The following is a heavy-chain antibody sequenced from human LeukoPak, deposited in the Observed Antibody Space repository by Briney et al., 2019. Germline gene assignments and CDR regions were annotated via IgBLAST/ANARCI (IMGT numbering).Heavy chain of an antibody. D-gene: IGHD3-10*01. CDR2: IYYSGST. Sequence: SETLSLTCTVSGGSISSYYWSWILQPPGKGLEWIGYIYYSGSTNYNPSLKSRVTISVDTSKNQFSLKLSSVTAADTAVYYCARLGVRGDYFDYWGQGTLVTVSS. J-gene: IGHJ4*02. CDR3: ARLGVRGDYFDY. V-gene: IGHV4-59*08. CDR1: GGSISSYY.